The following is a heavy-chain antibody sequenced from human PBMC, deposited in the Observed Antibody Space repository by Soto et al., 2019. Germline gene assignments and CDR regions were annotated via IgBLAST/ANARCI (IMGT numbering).Heavy chain of an antibody. D-gene: IGHD1-1*01. CDR1: GLPFSASG. Sequence: QVQLLESGGGVVQPGRSLRLSCAASGLPFSASGMHWVRQAPGKGLEWVAMIWSDGSKEYYADSVKGRFTITRDNSKNMVFLQMDSLSAEDTAVYYCARDKGTTCLETWGQGNMVTVSS. CDR3: ARDKGTTCLET. CDR2: IWSDGSKE. V-gene: IGHV3-33*01. J-gene: IGHJ5*02.